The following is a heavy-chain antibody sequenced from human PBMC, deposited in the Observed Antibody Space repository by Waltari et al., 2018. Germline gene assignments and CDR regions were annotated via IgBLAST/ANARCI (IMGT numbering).Heavy chain of an antibody. CDR2: ITSHTENP. CDR3: AREVVPAAKIVVNWFDP. Sequence: QVQLVQSGSEWKKPGASVTVSCKAYGYSFTNYAINWVRQAPGQGLELMGWITSHTENPTYTQGFTRRFVFSLDSAVSTAYLQINDLKAEDTAIYYCAREVVPAAKIVVNWFDPWGQGTQVTVSS. CDR1: GYSFTNYA. D-gene: IGHD2-2*01. J-gene: IGHJ5*02. V-gene: IGHV7-4-1*02.